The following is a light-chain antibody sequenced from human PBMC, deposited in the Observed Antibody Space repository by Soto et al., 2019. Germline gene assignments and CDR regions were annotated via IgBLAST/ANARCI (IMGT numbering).Light chain of an antibody. V-gene: IGLV9-49*01. Sequence: QLVLTQPPSASASLGASVTLTCTLSSGYSNYKVDWYQQRPGKGPRFVMRVGTGGIVGSKGDGSPDGFSVLGSGLNRYLTIKNIQEEDESDYDCGADHGSGSNFVVVFGGGTKLTVL. CDR2: VGTGGIVG. CDR3: GADHGSGSNFVVV. J-gene: IGLJ2*01. CDR1: SGYSNYK.